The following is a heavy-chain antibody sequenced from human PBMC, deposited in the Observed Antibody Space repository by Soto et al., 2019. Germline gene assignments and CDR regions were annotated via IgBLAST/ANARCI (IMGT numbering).Heavy chain of an antibody. V-gene: IGHV1-2*04. CDR1: GYTFTGYY. J-gene: IGHJ6*02. CDR3: ARDLRCSSTSCYAGMLGSQYHYYYYGMDV. D-gene: IGHD2-2*01. CDR2: INPNSGGT. Sequence: QVQLVQSGAEVKKPGASVKVSCKASGYTFTGYYMHWVRQAPGQGLEWMGWINPNSGGTNYAQKFQGWVTMTRETSISTAYMELSRLRSDDTAVYYCARDLRCSSTSCYAGMLGSQYHYYYYGMDVWGQGTTVTVSS.